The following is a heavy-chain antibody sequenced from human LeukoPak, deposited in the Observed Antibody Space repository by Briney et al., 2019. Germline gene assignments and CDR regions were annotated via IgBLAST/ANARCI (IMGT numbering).Heavy chain of an antibody. CDR1: GFTFTNYD. V-gene: IGHV3-30*02. Sequence: GGSLRLSCAASGFTFTNYDMHGVRQAPGKGLEWVALIRYDGSDKYYTDSVKGRFIISRDNSKNTLYLQMNSLRAEDTAVYYCAKDRSYEFWGQGTLVTVSS. CDR2: IRYDGSDK. D-gene: IGHD3-22*01. J-gene: IGHJ4*02. CDR3: AKDRSYEF.